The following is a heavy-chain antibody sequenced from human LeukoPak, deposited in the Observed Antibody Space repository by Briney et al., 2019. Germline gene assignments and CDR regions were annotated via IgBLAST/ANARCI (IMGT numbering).Heavy chain of an antibody. D-gene: IGHD6-13*01. J-gene: IGHJ4*02. CDR2: INHSGST. CDR1: GGSFSGYY. CDR3: ARGRYSSNAFDY. V-gene: IGHV4-34*01. Sequence: SQTLSLTCAVYGGSFSGYYWSWIRQPPGKGLEWIGEINHSGSTNYNPSLKSRVTISVDTSKNQFSLKLSSVTAADTAVYYCARGRYSSNAFDYWGQGTLVTVSS.